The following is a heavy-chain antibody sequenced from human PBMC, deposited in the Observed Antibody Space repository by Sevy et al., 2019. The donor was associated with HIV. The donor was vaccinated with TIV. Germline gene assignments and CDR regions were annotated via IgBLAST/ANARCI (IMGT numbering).Heavy chain of an antibody. D-gene: IGHD4-4*01. V-gene: IGHV1-69*01. CDR1: ADTFSSYA. CDR2: IIPSFGTT. J-gene: IGHJ4*02. Sequence: ASVKVSCKASADTFSSYAINWVRQAPGQGLEWMGGIIPSFGTTKYGQRFQGRVTITAVESTSTAYMGLSSLRSEDSAVFYCARGGIGDYSKYFEYWGQGTLVTVSS. CDR3: ARGGIGDYSKYFEY.